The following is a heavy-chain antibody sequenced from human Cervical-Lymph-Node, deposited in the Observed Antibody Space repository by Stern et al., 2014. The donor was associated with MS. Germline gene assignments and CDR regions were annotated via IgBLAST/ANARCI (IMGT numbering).Heavy chain of an antibody. Sequence: QVQLQESGPGLVKPSQTLSLTCTVSGGSISSGSYYWSWIRQPAGKGLEWIGRIYTSGSTNYNPSLKSRVTISVDTSKNQFSLKLSSGTAADTAVYYCARGGRPYYGMDVWGQGTTVTVSS. CDR1: GGSISSGSYY. CDR3: ARGGRPYYGMDV. V-gene: IGHV4-61*02. D-gene: IGHD1-26*01. CDR2: IYTSGST. J-gene: IGHJ6*02.